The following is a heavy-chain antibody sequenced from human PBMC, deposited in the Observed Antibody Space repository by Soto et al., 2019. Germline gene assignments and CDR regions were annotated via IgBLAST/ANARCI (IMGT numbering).Heavy chain of an antibody. J-gene: IGHJ3*02. D-gene: IGHD3-16*02. V-gene: IGHV4-34*01. Sequence: SETLSLTCAVYGGSFSGYYWSWIRQPPGKGLEWIGEINHSGSTNYNPSLKSRVTISVDTSKNQFSLKLSSVTAADTAVYYCASYHYDYIWGSYRPDAFDSWGQGTMVTVSS. CDR1: GGSFSGYY. CDR3: ASYHYDYIWGSYRPDAFDS. CDR2: INHSGST.